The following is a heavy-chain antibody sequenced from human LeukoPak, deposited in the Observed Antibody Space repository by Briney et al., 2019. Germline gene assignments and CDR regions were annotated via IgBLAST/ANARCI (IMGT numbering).Heavy chain of an antibody. Sequence: GGSLRLSCAASGFTVSSNYMSWVRQAPGKGLEWVSVIYSGGSTYYADSVKGRFTISSDNSKNTLYLQMNSLRAEDTAVYYCARDRYDSRPYYYYGMDVWGQGTTVTVSS. V-gene: IGHV3-53*01. CDR2: IYSGGST. CDR3: ARDRYDSRPYYYYGMDV. CDR1: GFTVSSNY. J-gene: IGHJ6*02. D-gene: IGHD3-22*01.